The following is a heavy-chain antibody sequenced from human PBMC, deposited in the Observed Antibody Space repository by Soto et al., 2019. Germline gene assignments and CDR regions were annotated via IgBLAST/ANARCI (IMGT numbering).Heavy chain of an antibody. D-gene: IGHD1-7*01. J-gene: IGHJ4*02. V-gene: IGHV3-23*01. CDR1: GFTFKSWA. CDR2: ISGGGEKK. CDR3: AKDRVGGTFYTPLAF. Sequence: GGSLRLSCAASGFTFKSWALSWVRQAPGKGLEWVSGISGGGEKKYYADSVKGRFTISRDNSKNTLSLQLNSLRVEDTAVYHCAKDRVGGTFYTPLAFWGQGTLVTVSS.